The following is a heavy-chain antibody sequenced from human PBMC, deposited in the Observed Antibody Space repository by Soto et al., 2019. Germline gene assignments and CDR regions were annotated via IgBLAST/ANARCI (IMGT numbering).Heavy chain of an antibody. CDR2: IYYSGST. V-gene: IGHV4-39*01. Sequence: QLQLQESGPGLVKPSETLSLTCTVSGGSISSSSYYWGWIRQPPGKGLEWIGSIYYSGSTYYNPSLKSRVTIYVDTSKNQFSLRLSSVTAADTAVYYCARRFGGYCSGGSCYRPGPVGYWGQGTLVTVSS. J-gene: IGHJ4*02. CDR1: GGSISSSSYY. D-gene: IGHD2-15*01. CDR3: ARRFGGYCSGGSCYRPGPVGY.